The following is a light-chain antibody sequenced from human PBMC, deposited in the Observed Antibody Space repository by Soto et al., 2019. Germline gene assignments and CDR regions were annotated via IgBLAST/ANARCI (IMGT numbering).Light chain of an antibody. CDR1: QSIGTY. V-gene: IGKV1-39*01. CDR2: AAS. J-gene: IGKJ2*01. Sequence: DIQMTQSPSSLSASVGDRVTVTCRASQSIGTYVNWYQQKPGKAPYLLIYAASRLQSGVPSKFSGSGSGKDFTLTISSLQPEDFATYDCQQSYTTPYTFGQGTKLEIK. CDR3: QQSYTTPYT.